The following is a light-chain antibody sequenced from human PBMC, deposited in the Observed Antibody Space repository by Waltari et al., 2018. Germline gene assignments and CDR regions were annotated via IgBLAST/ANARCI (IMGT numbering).Light chain of an antibody. CDR3: CAYAGSYFMV. Sequence: QSALTQPRSVSGSPGQSVTISCPGTSSDVGGHDYVSWYQQYPGKGPKLMFYDVSKRPSAVPYRFSASKSGNTASLTISGLQPEDEADYYCCAYAGSYFMVFGGGTRLTVL. V-gene: IGLV2-11*01. CDR1: SSDVGGHDY. CDR2: DVS. J-gene: IGLJ3*02.